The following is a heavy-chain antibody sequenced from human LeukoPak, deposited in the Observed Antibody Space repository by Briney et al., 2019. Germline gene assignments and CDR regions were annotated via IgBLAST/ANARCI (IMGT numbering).Heavy chain of an antibody. CDR2: ISSSSNTM. V-gene: IGHV3-48*03. J-gene: IGHJ4*02. Sequence: GGSLRPSCAASGFTFSSYEMNWVRRAPGKGLEWVSYISSSSNTMYYADSVKGRFTISRDNAKNSLYLQMNSLRDEDTAVYYCARAFDYWGQGTLVAVSS. CDR1: GFTFSSYE. CDR3: ARAFDY.